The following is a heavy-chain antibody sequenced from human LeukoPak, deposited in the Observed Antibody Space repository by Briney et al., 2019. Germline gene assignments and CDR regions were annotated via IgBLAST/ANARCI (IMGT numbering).Heavy chain of an antibody. J-gene: IGHJ4*02. CDR1: GFTFDDYA. D-gene: IGHD3-10*01. CDR2: ISWNSGSI. V-gene: IGHV3-9*01. CDR3: AKERLLWFGELFDY. Sequence: PGGSLRLSCAASGFTFDDYAMHWVRQAPGKGLEWVSGISWNSGSIGYADSVKGRFTISRDNAKNSLYLQMNSLRAEDTAVYYCAKERLLWFGELFDYWGQGTLVTVSS.